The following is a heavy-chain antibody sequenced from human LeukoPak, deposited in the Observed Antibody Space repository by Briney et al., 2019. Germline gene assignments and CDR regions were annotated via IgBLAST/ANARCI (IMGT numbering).Heavy chain of an antibody. CDR1: GGSISSSVYY. CDR2: ISSGGST. J-gene: IGHJ4*02. V-gene: IGHV4-39*07. CDR3: ARDNYYDSSGFDY. D-gene: IGHD3-22*01. Sequence: SETLSLTCTVSGGSISSSVYYWGWIRQPPGKGLEWIGSISSGGSTHYIPSLKSRVTISVDTSKNQFSLKLSSVTAADTAVYYCARDNYYDSSGFDYWGQGTLVTVSS.